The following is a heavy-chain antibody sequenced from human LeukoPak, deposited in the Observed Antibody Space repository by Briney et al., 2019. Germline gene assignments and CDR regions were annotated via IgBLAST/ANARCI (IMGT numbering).Heavy chain of an antibody. D-gene: IGHD3-16*01. V-gene: IGHV3-21*01. J-gene: IGHJ6*03. CDR1: GFTFSSYS. CDR2: ISSSSSYI. CDR3: ARTGDQRYYYNYMDV. Sequence: GGSLRLSCAASGFTFSSYSMNWVRQAPGKGLEWVSSISSSSSYIYYADSVKGRFTISRDNAKNSLYLQMNSLRAEDTAVYYCARTGDQRYYYNYMDVWGKGTTVTVSS.